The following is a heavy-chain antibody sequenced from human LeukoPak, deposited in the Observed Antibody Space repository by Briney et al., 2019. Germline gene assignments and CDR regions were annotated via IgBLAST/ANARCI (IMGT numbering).Heavy chain of an antibody. J-gene: IGHJ4*02. CDR3: ARDSSDCSSTSCYVRYFDY. D-gene: IGHD2-2*01. V-gene: IGHV3-21*01. CDR2: ISSSSSYI. Sequence: GGSLRLSCAASGFTFSSYATNWVRQAPGKGLEWVSSISSSSSYIYYADSVKGRFTISRDNAKNSLYLQMNSLRAEDTAVYYCARDSSDCSSTSCYVRYFDYWGQGSLVTVS. CDR1: GFTFSSYA.